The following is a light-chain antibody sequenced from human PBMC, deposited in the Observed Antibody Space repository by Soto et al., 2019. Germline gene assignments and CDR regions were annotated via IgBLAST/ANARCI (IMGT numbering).Light chain of an antibody. CDR2: AAT. CDR3: PQWDIQPLP. Sequence: SLSASVVDRVTIPCRASQSVRTYLNWYQHKPGTAPKVLIYAATSLQSGVPSRFSGSTSGTHFTLTISSLQPEDCATYYSPQWDIQPLPFGGGT. V-gene: IGKV1-39*01. J-gene: IGKJ4*01. CDR1: QSVRTY.